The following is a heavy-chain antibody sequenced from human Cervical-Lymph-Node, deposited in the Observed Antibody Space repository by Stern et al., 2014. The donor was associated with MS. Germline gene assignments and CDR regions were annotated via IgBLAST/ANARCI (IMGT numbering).Heavy chain of an antibody. D-gene: IGHD6-19*01. Sequence: VQLVESGPGLVKPSQTLSLTCTVSGASITGGGSFWSWIRQPAGKRLEWIGRIYTSGSTAYTPSLKSRFTISADALKNQFPLKLTSGTAADTAVYYCARDSAAGSSIRDYYFGLDVWGQGTTVTVSS. CDR2: IYTSGST. V-gene: IGHV4-61*02. CDR3: ARDSAAGSSIRDYYFGLDV. CDR1: GASITGGGSF. J-gene: IGHJ6*02.